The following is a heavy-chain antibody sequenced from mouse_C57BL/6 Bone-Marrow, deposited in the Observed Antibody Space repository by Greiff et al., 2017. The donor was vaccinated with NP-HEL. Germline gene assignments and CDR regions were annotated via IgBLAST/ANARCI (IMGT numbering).Heavy chain of an antibody. CDR1: GYTFTSYW. J-gene: IGHJ2*01. Sequence: QVQLQQPGAELVMPGASVKLSCKASGYTFTSYWMHWVKQRPGQGLEWIGEIDPSDSYTNYNQKFKGKSTLTVDKSSSTAYMQLSSLTSEDSAVYYCARSRYGSSYGYWGQGTTLTVSS. CDR2: IDPSDSYT. CDR3: ARSRYGSSYGY. D-gene: IGHD1-1*01. V-gene: IGHV1-69*01.